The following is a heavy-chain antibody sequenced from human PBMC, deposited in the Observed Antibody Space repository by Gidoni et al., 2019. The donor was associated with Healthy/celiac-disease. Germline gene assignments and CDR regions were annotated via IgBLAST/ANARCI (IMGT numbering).Heavy chain of an antibody. CDR2: IIPILGIA. Sequence: QVQLVQSGAEVKKPGSSVKVSCKASEGTFSSYAISWVRQAPGQGLEWMGRIIPILGIANYAQKFQGRVTITADKSTSTAYMELSSLRSEDTAVYYCARALVVPAAETDYWGQGTLVTVSS. CDR1: EGTFSSYA. D-gene: IGHD2-2*01. CDR3: ARALVVPAAETDY. V-gene: IGHV1-69*04. J-gene: IGHJ4*02.